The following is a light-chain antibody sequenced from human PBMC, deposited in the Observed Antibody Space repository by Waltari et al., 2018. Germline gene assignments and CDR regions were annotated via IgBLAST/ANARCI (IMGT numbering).Light chain of an antibody. V-gene: IGLV2-8*01. CDR3: SSSGGNNNIL. CDR1: SSDVGGFNY. Sequence: QYALTQPPSASGSPGQSVTISCTGTSSDVGGFNYVPWYQQHPGKAPKLIIFEVTKRPAVDPVRFSGSKSGNTASLTVSGLQSEDEADYYCSSSGGNNNILFGGGTKLSVL. J-gene: IGLJ3*02. CDR2: EVT.